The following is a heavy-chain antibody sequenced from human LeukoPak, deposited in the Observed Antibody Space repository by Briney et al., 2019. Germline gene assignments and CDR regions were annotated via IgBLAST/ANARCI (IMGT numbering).Heavy chain of an antibody. CDR3: ATERPFSSGTYYNA. Sequence: LPGGSLRLSCAASGFTFSSYAMSWVRQAPGKGLEWASTIGGNSGYTYYSDSVKGRFTISRDNSGNTLYLQMTSLRVDDTAVYFCATERPFSSGTYYNAWGQGTLVIVSS. J-gene: IGHJ5*02. CDR2: IGGNSGYT. V-gene: IGHV3-23*01. D-gene: IGHD3-10*01. CDR1: GFTFSSYA.